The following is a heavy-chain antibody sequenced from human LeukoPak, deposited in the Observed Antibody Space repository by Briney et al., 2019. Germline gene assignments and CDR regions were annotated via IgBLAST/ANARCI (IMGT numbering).Heavy chain of an antibody. Sequence: GGSLRLSCAASGFTFSSYAMSWVRQAPGKGLEWVSFISSYDVHIFYADSVKGRFTISRDSAMNSVHLQMNSLKAEDTAVYYCARGRYYDSGTNFDYWGQGTLVTVYS. D-gene: IGHD3-10*01. CDR2: ISSYDVHI. J-gene: IGHJ4*02. CDR1: GFTFSSYA. CDR3: ARGRYYDSGTNFDY. V-gene: IGHV3-21*01.